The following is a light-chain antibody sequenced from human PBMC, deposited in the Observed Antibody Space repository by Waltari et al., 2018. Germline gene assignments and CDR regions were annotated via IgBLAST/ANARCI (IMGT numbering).Light chain of an antibody. CDR3: ATWDDTLDIYV. J-gene: IGLJ1*01. CDR2: RSS. CDR1: SSNIGPNS. V-gene: IGLV1-44*01. Sequence: QSVLTQPPSAYGTPGQPVTISCSGSSSNIGPNSVNWYQPFPGQAPKLLIYRSSDRPSGVPERFSGSSSGPSASLAISGLQSEDEAEYYCATWDDTLDIYVFGAGTRLTVL.